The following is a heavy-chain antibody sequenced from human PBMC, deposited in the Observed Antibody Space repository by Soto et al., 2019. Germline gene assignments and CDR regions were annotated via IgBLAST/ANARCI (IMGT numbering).Heavy chain of an antibody. V-gene: IGHV1-69*13. Sequence: ASVKVSCKASGGTFSSYAISWVRQAPGQGLEWMGGIIPIFGTANYAQKFQGRVTITADESTSTAYMELSSLRSEDTAVYYCARDHGYCSSTSCYTSTVGLDVWGQGTTVTVSS. D-gene: IGHD2-2*02. CDR1: GGTFSSYA. CDR2: IIPIFGTA. CDR3: ARDHGYCSSTSCYTSTVGLDV. J-gene: IGHJ6*02.